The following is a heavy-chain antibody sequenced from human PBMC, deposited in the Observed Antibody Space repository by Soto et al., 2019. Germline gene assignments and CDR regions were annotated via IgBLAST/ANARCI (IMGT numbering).Heavy chain of an antibody. CDR1: GYSFTSYW. D-gene: IGHD6-19*01. CDR2: IYPGDSDT. CDR3: ARHIPRIAVAGTIGLGGDAFDI. V-gene: IGHV5-51*01. Sequence: GESLKISCKGSGYSFTSYWIGWVRQMPGKGLEWMGIIYPGDSDTRYSPSFQGQVTISADKSISTAYLQWSSLKASDTTMYYCARHIPRIAVAGTIGLGGDAFDIWAQGTMVTVSS. J-gene: IGHJ3*02.